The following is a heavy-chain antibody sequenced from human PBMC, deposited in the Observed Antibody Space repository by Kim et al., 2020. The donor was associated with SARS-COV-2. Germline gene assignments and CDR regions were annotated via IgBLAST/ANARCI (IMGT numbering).Heavy chain of an antibody. CDR3: ARDSALVRGVIIRYFDY. CDR1: GYTFTSYY. V-gene: IGHV1-46*01. J-gene: IGHJ4*02. D-gene: IGHD3-10*01. Sequence: ASVKVSCKASGYTFTSYYMHWVRQAPGQGLKWMGIINPSGGSTSYAQKFQGRVTMTRDTSTSTVYMELSSLRSEDTAVYYCARDSALVRGVIIRYFDYWGQGTLVTVSS. CDR2: INPSGGST.